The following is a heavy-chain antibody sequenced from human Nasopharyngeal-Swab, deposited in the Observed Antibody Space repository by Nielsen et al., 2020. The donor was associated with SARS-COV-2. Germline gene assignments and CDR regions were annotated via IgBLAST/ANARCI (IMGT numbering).Heavy chain of an antibody. J-gene: IGHJ4*02. D-gene: IGHD1-20*01. CDR2: ISGGGSIT. V-gene: IGHV3-23*01. CDR3: AKRYNWNPRENYFDY. Sequence: GESLKISCAASGFTFSSYAMSWVRQAPGKGLEWVSTISGGGSITYHADSVKGRFTISRDNSKNTVYLQVNSLRAEDTAVYYCAKRYNWNPRENYFDYWGQGTLVTVSS. CDR1: GFTFSSYA.